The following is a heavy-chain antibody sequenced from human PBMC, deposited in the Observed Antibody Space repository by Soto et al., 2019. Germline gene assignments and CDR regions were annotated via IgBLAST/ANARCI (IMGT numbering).Heavy chain of an antibody. D-gene: IGHD3-10*01. CDR3: AKDRYVTVVRGRMGAFDI. CDR1: GFTFSSYA. V-gene: IGHV3-23*01. J-gene: IGHJ3*02. CDR2: ISGGGGST. Sequence: GGSLRLSCAASGFTFSSYAMSWVRQAPGKGLEWVSGISGGGGSTYYADSVKGRFTISRDNSKNTLYLQVNSLSAEDTAVYYCAKDRYVTVVRGRMGAFDIWGQGTMVTVSS.